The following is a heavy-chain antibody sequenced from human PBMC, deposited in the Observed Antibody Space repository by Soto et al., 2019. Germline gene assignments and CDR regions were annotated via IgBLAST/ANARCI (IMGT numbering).Heavy chain of an antibody. CDR3: ASTVSRYFYYGMDV. Sequence: QVQLVQSGAEVKKPGSSVKVSCKASGGTFSSYAISWVRQAPGQGLEWMGGIIPIFGTANYAQKFQGRVTIAADEATSTGDMGLRSLRSEATAVYYCASTVSRYFYYGMDVWGQGATVTVAS. V-gene: IGHV1-69*12. J-gene: IGHJ6*02. CDR2: IIPIFGTA. D-gene: IGHD4-17*01. CDR1: GGTFSSYA.